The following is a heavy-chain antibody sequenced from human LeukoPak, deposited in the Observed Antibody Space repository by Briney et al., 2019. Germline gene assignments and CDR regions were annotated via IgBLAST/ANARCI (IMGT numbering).Heavy chain of an antibody. Sequence: PGGSLRLSCAASGFTFSSYAMSWVRQAPGKGLEWVSAIGGSGGSTYYADSVKGRFTISRDNSKNTLYLQMNSLRAEDTAVYYCAKSSGYSGSYSADYWGQGTLVTVSS. CDR1: GFTFSSYA. J-gene: IGHJ4*02. CDR3: AKSSGYSGSYSADY. D-gene: IGHD1-26*01. V-gene: IGHV3-23*01. CDR2: IGGSGGST.